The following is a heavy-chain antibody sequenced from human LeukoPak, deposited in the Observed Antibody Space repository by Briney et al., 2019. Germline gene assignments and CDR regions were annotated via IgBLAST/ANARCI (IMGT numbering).Heavy chain of an antibody. J-gene: IGHJ4*02. CDR3: AKAETAMVTRAIDY. CDR2: ISGSGGST. CDR1: GFTFSSNY. Sequence: PGGSLRLSCAASGFTFSSNYMSWVRQAPGKGLEWVSAISGSGGSTYYADSVKGRFTISRDNSKNTLYLQMNSLRAEDTAVYYCAKAETAMVTRAIDYWGQGTLVTVSS. V-gene: IGHV3-23*01. D-gene: IGHD5-18*01.